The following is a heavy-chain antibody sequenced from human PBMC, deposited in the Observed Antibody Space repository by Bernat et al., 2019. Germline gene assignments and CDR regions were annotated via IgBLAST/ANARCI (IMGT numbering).Heavy chain of an antibody. D-gene: IGHD6-6*01. V-gene: IGHV3-21*01. Sequence: EVQPVESGGGLVKPGGSLRLSCAASGFTFSSYTMNWVRQAPGKGLEWVSSISSSSSYIYYADSVKGRFTISRDNAKNSLYLQMNSLRAEDTAVYYCARDQYTTSSGRDFDYWGQGTLVTVSS. CDR1: GFTFSSYT. CDR2: ISSSSSYI. CDR3: ARDQYTTSSGRDFDY. J-gene: IGHJ4*02.